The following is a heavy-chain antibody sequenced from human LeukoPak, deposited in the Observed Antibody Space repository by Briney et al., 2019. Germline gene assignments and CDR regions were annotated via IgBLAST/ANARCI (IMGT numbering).Heavy chain of an antibody. CDR2: IYYSGST. Sequence: SETLSLTCTVSGGSVSSGSYYWSWIRQPPGKGLEWIGSIYYSGSTYYNPSLKSRVTISVDTSKNQFSLKLSSVTAADTAVYYSASYYYDSSAYYEPFDYWGQGTLVTVSS. D-gene: IGHD3-22*01. CDR1: GGSVSSGSYY. V-gene: IGHV4-39*01. J-gene: IGHJ4*02. CDR3: ASYYYDSSAYYEPFDY.